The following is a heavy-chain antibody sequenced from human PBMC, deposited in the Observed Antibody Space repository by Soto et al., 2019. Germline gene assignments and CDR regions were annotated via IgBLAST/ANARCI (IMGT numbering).Heavy chain of an antibody. Sequence: GSLRLPCAAAGFNCSTPWIHCIRQAPGKGLVWVSRINSDGSDTKYADSVKGRFTISRDNAKNTLYLQMNSLRAEDTALYYCARSRYYGLDVWGQGTTVTVSS. CDR2: INSDGSDT. V-gene: IGHV3-74*03. J-gene: IGHJ6*02. CDR3: ARSRYYGLDV. CDR1: GFNCSTPW.